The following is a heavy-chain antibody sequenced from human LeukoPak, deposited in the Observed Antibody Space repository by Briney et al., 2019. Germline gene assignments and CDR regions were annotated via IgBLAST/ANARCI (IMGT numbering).Heavy chain of an antibody. V-gene: IGHV1-24*01. D-gene: IGHD3-10*01. J-gene: IGHJ4*02. CDR2: FDPEDGET. CDR3: ATHPYGSGSYAIEYYFDY. CDR1: GYTLTELS. Sequence: ASVKVSCKVSGYTLTELSMHWVRQAPGKGLEWMGGFDPEDGETIYAQKFQGRVTMTEDTSTDTAYMELSSLRSEDTAVYYCATHPYGSGSYAIEYYFDYWGQGTLVTVSP.